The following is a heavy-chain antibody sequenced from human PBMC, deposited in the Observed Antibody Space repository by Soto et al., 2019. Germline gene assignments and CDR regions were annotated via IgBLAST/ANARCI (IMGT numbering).Heavy chain of an antibody. Sequence: GGSLRLSCAASGFTFSSYAVSWVRQAPGKGLEWVSAISGSGGSTYYADSVKGRFTISRDNSKNTLYLQMNSLRAEDTAVYYCAKDLEYYDFWSGYYAFDYWGQGTLVTVSS. V-gene: IGHV3-23*01. CDR3: AKDLEYYDFWSGYYAFDY. D-gene: IGHD3-3*01. CDR2: ISGSGGST. CDR1: GFTFSSYA. J-gene: IGHJ4*02.